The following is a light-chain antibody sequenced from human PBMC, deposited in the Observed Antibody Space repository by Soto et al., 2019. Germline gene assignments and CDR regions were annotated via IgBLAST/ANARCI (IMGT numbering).Light chain of an antibody. CDR3: QQYYNWPPIT. CDR2: DAS. J-gene: IGKJ5*01. V-gene: IGKV3D-15*01. CDR1: QSVSSKY. Sequence: EIVLTQSLGTLSSSPGERATLXCRASQSVSSKYLAWYQQKPGQAPRVLIYDASNRATGIPARFSGSGSGTEFTLTIISLQSEDFAVYYCQQYYNWPPITFGQGTRLEIK.